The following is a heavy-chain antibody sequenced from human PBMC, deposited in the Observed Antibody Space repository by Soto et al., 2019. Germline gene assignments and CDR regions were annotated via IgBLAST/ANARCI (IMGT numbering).Heavy chain of an antibody. D-gene: IGHD3-3*01. CDR2: ITWNGGNT. CDR3: ARETLSFGSALDV. V-gene: IGHV3-43*01. Sequence: GGSLRLSCAASGFRFDDYNTHWVRQAPGKGLEWVSLITWNGGNTYYADSVKGRFTISRDGTTKSVSLQMTSLKTEDTGLYYCARETLSFGSALDVWGQGTTVTVSS. CDR1: GFRFDDYN. J-gene: IGHJ6*02.